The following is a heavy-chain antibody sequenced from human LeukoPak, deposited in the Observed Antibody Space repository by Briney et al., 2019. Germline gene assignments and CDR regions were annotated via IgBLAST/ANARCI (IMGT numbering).Heavy chain of an antibody. CDR1: GFSFEDYA. V-gene: IGHV3-9*01. CDR2: VSWNSGNV. CDR3: AKAVYGDFQSTVDY. J-gene: IGHJ4*02. Sequence: PGRSLRLSCAASGFSFEDYAMHWVRQPPGKGLEWVSGVSWNSGNVGYADSVKGRLTISRDNAKNFLYLQMSSLRAEDTDLYYCAKAVYGDFQSTVDYWGRGTLVTVSS. D-gene: IGHD4-17*01.